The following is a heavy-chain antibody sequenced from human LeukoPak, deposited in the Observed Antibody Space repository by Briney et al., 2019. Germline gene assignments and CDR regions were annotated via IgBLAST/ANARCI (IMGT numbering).Heavy chain of an antibody. CDR3: AKGSPEVGAPKPNFDY. V-gene: IGHV3-23*01. CDR1: GFTFSSYA. Sequence: GGSLRLSCAASGFTFSSYAMSWVRQAPGKGLEWVSAISGSGGSTYYADSVKGRFTISRDNSKNTLYLQMNSLRAEDTAVYYCAKGSPEVGAPKPNFDYWGQGTMVTVSS. D-gene: IGHD1-26*01. J-gene: IGHJ4*02. CDR2: ISGSGGST.